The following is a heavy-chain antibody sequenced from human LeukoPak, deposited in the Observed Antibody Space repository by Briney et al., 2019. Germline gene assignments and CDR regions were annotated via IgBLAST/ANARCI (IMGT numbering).Heavy chain of an antibody. Sequence: ASVKVSCKASGYTFTNFAMNWVRQAPGQGLEWMGWINTNTGNPTYAQGFTGRFVFSLDTSVSTAYLQISSLKAEDTAVYYCARDPNHYYYSSGYYGDYWGQGTLVTVSS. CDR3: ARDPNHYYYSSGYYGDY. D-gene: IGHD3-22*01. CDR2: INTNTGNP. J-gene: IGHJ4*02. V-gene: IGHV7-4-1*02. CDR1: GYTFTNFA.